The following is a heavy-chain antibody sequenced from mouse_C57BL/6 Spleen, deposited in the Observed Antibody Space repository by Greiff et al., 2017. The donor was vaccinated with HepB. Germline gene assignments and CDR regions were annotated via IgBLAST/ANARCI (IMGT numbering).Heavy chain of an antibody. J-gene: IGHJ2*01. D-gene: IGHD1-1*01. CDR3: ARDYYGSSSLFDY. CDR2: ISSGGSYT. Sequence: EVKLVESGGDLVKPGGSLKLSCAASGFTFSSYGMSWVRQTPDKRLEWVATISSGGSYTYYPDSVKGRFTISRDNAKNTLYLQMSSLKSEDTAMYYCARDYYGSSSLFDYWGQGTTLTVSS. CDR1: GFTFSSYG. V-gene: IGHV5-6*01.